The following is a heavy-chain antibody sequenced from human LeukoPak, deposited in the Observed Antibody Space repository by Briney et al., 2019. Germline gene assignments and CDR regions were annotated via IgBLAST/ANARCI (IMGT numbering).Heavy chain of an antibody. J-gene: IGHJ6*03. D-gene: IGHD6-19*01. V-gene: IGHV3-30*02. CDR1: GFTFSSYG. Sequence: GGSLRLSCAASGFTFSSYGMHWVRQAPGKGLEWVAFIRYDGSNKYYADSVKGRFTISRDNSKHTLYLQMNSLRAEDTAVYYCAKDAIAVAAYYYMDVWGKGTTVTVSS. CDR3: AKDAIAVAAYYYMDV. CDR2: IRYDGSNK.